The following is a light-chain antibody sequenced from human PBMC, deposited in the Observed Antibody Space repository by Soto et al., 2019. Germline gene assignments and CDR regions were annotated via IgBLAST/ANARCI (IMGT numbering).Light chain of an antibody. CDR2: AAS. J-gene: IGKJ3*01. CDR1: QTLSINS. Sequence: EIVLTQSPDTLSLSPGERATLFCRASQTLSINSLAWYQQKPGQAPRLLIYAASTRHTGIPDRFNGSGSGTDFALTINXLEPEDFAVYFCQQYDGAPLTFGPGTKVDIK. V-gene: IGKV3-20*01. CDR3: QQYDGAPLT.